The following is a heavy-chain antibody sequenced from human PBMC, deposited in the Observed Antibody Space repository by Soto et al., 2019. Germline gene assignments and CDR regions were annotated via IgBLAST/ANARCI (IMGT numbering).Heavy chain of an antibody. J-gene: IGHJ5*02. V-gene: IGHV1-18*01. D-gene: IGHD3-3*01. CDR3: AISGVITGWFDP. Sequence: ASVKVSCKASGYTFTSYAISWVRQAPGQGLEWMGWISAYNGNTNYAQKLQGRVTITADESTSTAYLEVSSLTSEDTAVYYCAISGVITGWFDPWGQGTLVTVSS. CDR2: ISAYNGNT. CDR1: GYTFTSYA.